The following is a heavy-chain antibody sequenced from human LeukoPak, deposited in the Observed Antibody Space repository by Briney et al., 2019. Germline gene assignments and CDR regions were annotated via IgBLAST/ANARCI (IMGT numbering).Heavy chain of an antibody. V-gene: IGHV4-59*08. J-gene: IGHJ6*02. D-gene: IGHD3-10*01. CDR3: ARHPQTNGLQWFSGLQCGMDV. Sequence: SETLSLTCTVSGGSISSYYWSWIRQPPGKGLEWIGYIYYSGSTNYNPSLKSRVTISVDTSKNQFSLKLSSVTAADTAVYYCARHPQTNGLQWFSGLQCGMDVWGQGTTVIVSS. CDR1: GGSISSYY. CDR2: IYYSGST.